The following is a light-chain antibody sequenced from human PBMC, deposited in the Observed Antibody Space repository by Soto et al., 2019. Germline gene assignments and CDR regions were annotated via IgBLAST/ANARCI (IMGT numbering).Light chain of an antibody. CDR1: SSNIGSGYD. CDR2: GNS. V-gene: IGLV1-40*01. J-gene: IGLJ2*01. CDR3: QSYDSSLSGSHVV. Sequence: QPVLTQPPSVSGAPGQRVTISCTGSSSNIGSGYDVHWYQQLPGTAPKLLIYGNSNRPSGVPDRVSGSKSGTSASLAITGLQAEDEADYYCQSYDSSLSGSHVVFGGGTKLTVL.